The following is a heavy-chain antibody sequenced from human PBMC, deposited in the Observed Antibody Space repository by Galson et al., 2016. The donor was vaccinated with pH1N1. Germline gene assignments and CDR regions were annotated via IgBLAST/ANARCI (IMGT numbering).Heavy chain of an antibody. D-gene: IGHD2-15*01. V-gene: IGHV1-69-2*01. J-gene: IGHJ6*01. CDR2: VDPDNGKT. CDR3: TTWEDMVGVARVGYYSYAMQV. Sequence: VKVSCKVSGYIFTDYYMHWVRQAPGKGLEWMGLVDPDNGKTKYAEKFQGRVTIIADTSSDTAYMAMDSLTSEDTAIYYCTTWEDMVGVARVGYYSYAMQVWGQGTTVTVSS. CDR1: GYIFTDYY.